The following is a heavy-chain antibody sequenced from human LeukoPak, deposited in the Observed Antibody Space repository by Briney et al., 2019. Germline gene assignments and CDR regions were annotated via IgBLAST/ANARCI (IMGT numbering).Heavy chain of an antibody. J-gene: IGHJ5*02. Sequence: GASVKVSCKASGYTFTSYGISWVRQAPGQGLEWMGWISAYNGNTNYAQKLQGRVTMTTDTSTSTAYMELRSLRSDDTAVYYCARVRRIQLWYDSYNWFNPWGQGTLVTVSS. V-gene: IGHV1-18*01. CDR2: ISAYNGNT. D-gene: IGHD5-18*01. CDR1: GYTFTSYG. CDR3: ARVRRIQLWYDSYNWFNP.